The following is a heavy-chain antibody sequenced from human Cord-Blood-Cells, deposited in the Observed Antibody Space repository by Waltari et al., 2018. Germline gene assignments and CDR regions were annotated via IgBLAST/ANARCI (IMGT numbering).Heavy chain of an antibody. CDR3: ATVIAARMEFDP. D-gene: IGHD6-6*01. J-gene: IGHJ5*02. CDR2: ISSSGSTI. V-gene: IGHV3-48*03. CDR1: GFTFSSYE. Sequence: EVQLVESGGGLVQPGGSLRLSCAASGFTFSSYEMNWVRQAPGTGLEWVSYISSSGSTIYYADSVKGRFTISRDNAKNSLYLQMNSLRAEDTAVYYCATVIAARMEFDPWGQGTLVTVSS.